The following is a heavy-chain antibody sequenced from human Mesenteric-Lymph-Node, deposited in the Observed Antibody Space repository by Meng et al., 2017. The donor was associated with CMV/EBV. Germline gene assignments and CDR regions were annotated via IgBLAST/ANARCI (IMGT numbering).Heavy chain of an antibody. CDR1: FTVANYF. J-gene: IGHJ4*02. D-gene: IGHD3-9*01. Sequence: FTVANYFMTWVRQAPWKGLGWVSTIYTGGGTYYADSMEGRFTISRDTSKNMLYLQMESLRAEDTAVYYCARGTMTYDITLLPYYFDSGGQGTLVTVSS. CDR2: IYTGGGT. V-gene: IGHV3-66*01. CDR3: ARGTMTYDITLLPYYFDS.